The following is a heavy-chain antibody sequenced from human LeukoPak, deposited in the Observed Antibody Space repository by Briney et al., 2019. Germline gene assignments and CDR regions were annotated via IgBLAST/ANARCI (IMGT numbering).Heavy chain of an antibody. J-gene: IGHJ3*02. Sequence: ASVKVSCKASGYTFTGYYMHWVRQAPGQGLEWMGWINPNSGGTNYAQEFQGRVTMTRDTSISTAYMELSRLRSDDTAVYYCARVGSYGSGSYYDVDIWGQGTMVTVSS. D-gene: IGHD3-10*01. V-gene: IGHV1-2*02. CDR2: INPNSGGT. CDR3: ARVGSYGSGSYYDVDI. CDR1: GYTFTGYY.